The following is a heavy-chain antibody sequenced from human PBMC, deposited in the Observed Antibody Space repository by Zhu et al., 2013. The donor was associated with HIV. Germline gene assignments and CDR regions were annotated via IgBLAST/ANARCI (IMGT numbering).Heavy chain of an antibody. CDR3: ARSPRNGNLAHFDY. D-gene: IGHD1-1*01. J-gene: IGHJ4*02. CDR2: IIPIFGTT. CDR1: GGTFGSYA. Sequence: QVQLVQSGAEVKKPGSSVKVSCEASGGTFGSYAFSWVRLAPGQGLEWMGGIIPIFGTTNYAQKFQGRITITADRSTTSIYMGTVYMEVISLRSEDTAMYFCARSPRNGNLAHFDYWGQGTQVIVSS. V-gene: IGHV1-69*06.